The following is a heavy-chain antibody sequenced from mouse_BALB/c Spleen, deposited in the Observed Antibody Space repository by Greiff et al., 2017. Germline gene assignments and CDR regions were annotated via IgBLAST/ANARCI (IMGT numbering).Heavy chain of an antibody. D-gene: IGHD1-1*01. V-gene: IGHV3-8*02. CDR2: ISYSGST. J-gene: IGHJ3*01. CDR3: ARKGSYGSSLWFAY. Sequence: EVQLQESGPSLVKPSQTLSLTCSVTGDSITSGYWNWIRKFPGNKLEYMGYISYSGSTYYNPSLKSRISITRDTSKNQYYLQLNSVTTEDTATYYCARKGSYGSSLWFAYWGQGTLVTVSA. CDR1: GDSITSGY.